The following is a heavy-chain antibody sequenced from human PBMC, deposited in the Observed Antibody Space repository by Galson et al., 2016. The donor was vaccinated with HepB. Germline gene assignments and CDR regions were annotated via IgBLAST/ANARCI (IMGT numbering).Heavy chain of an antibody. V-gene: IGHV4-31*03. D-gene: IGHD1-26*01. CDR3: ARDSGDLDAFDI. CDR2: VYFSGSP. J-gene: IGHJ3*02. CDR1: GGSISGDDYY. Sequence: TLSLTCTVSGGSISGDDYYWSWIRQHPGKGLEWIGYVYFSGSPYYNPSLKSRVTISVDTSKNHFSLRLSSVTAADTAVYFCARDSGDLDAFDIWGQGTTVTVSS.